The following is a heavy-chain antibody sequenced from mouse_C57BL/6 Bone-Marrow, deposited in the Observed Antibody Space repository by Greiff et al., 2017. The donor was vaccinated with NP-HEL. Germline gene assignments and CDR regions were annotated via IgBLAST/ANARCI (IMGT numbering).Heavy chain of an antibody. V-gene: IGHV1-55*01. CDR1: GYTFTSYW. Sequence: QVQLQQSGAELVKPGASVKMSCKASGYTFTSYWITWVKQRPGQGLEWIGDIYPGSGSTNYNEKFKSKATLTVDTSSSTAYMQLSSLTSEDSAVYYCARHYYGSSHWYFDVWGTGTTVTVSS. CDR2: IYPGSGST. D-gene: IGHD1-1*01. J-gene: IGHJ1*03. CDR3: ARHYYGSSHWYFDV.